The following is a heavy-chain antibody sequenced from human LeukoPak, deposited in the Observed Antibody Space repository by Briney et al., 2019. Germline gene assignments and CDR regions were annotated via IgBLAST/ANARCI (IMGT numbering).Heavy chain of an antibody. CDR3: AAPGDYYDSSGLYFDY. CDR1: GFTFSSYA. Sequence: GGSLRLSCAASGFTFSSYAMSWVRQAPGKGLYSVSAISGSGGSTYYADSVKGRFTISRDNSKNTLYLQMNSLRAEDTAVYYCAAPGDYYDSSGLYFDYWGQGPLVTVSS. V-gene: IGHV3-23*01. J-gene: IGHJ4*02. CDR2: ISGSGGST. D-gene: IGHD3-22*01.